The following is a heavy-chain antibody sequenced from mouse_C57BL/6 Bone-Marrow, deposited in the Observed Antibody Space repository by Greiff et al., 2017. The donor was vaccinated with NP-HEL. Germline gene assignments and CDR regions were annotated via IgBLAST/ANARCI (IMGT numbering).Heavy chain of an antibody. CDR2: LSSGGSYP. CDR3: ARHGGGYYYAMDY. CDR1: GFTFSSYG. V-gene: IGHV5-6*01. J-gene: IGHJ4*01. D-gene: IGHD2-2*01. Sequence: EVMLVESGGDLVKPGGSLKLSCAASGFTFSSYGMSWVRQTPDKRLEWVATLSSGGSYPYSPDSVKGRFTISRDNAKNTLYLQMSSLKSEDTAMYYCARHGGGYYYAMDYWGQGTSVTVSS.